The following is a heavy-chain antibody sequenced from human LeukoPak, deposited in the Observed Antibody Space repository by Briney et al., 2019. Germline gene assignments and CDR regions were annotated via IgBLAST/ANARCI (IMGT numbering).Heavy chain of an antibody. Sequence: PGGSLRLSCAASGFTFSGSAMHWVRQASGKGLEWVGRIRSKANSYATAYAASVKGRFTISRDDSKNTAYLQMNSLKTEDTAVYYCTRPFDFWSVPPSPHDAFDIWGQGTMVTVSS. J-gene: IGHJ3*02. V-gene: IGHV3-73*01. D-gene: IGHD3-3*01. CDR1: GFTFSGSA. CDR2: IRSKANSYAT. CDR3: TRPFDFWSVPPSPHDAFDI.